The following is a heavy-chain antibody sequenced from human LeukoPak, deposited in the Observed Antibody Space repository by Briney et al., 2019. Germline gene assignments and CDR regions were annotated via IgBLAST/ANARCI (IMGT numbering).Heavy chain of an antibody. CDR2: IKQDGSEK. Sequence: GGSLRLSCAASGFTFSSYWMSWVRQAPGKGLEWVANIKQDGSEKYYVDSVRGRFTISRDNAKNSLYLQMNSLRAEDTAVYYCARDSRRGSGSYYKYWGQGTLVTVSS. J-gene: IGHJ4*02. CDR3: ARDSRRGSGSYYKY. CDR1: GFTFSSYW. V-gene: IGHV3-7*01. D-gene: IGHD3-10*01.